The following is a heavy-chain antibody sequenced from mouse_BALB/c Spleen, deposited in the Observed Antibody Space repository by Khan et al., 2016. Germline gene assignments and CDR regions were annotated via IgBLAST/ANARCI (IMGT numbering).Heavy chain of an antibody. D-gene: IGHD2-4*01. J-gene: IGHJ1*01. V-gene: IGHV5-9-3*01. CDR1: GFTFSSYA. Sequence: EVELVESGGGLVKPGGSLKLSCAASGFTFSSYAMSWVRQTPEKRLEWVATISSGGSYTYYPDSLKGRFTISRDNAKNHLYLQMNSLRSEDTAKYYCARMITTWTNYFDDWGAGTTVTVSS. CDR2: ISSGGSYT. CDR3: ARMITTWTNYFDD.